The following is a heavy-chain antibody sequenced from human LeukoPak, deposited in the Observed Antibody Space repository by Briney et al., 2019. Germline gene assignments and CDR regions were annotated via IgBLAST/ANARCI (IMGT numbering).Heavy chain of an antibody. V-gene: IGHV1-18*01. CDR2: ISAYNGNT. CDR1: GYTFTSYG. J-gene: IGHJ4*02. CDR3: ARGEPGWGLVGATYYFDY. Sequence: GASVKVSCKASGYTFTSYGISWVRQAPGQGLEWMGWISAYNGNTNYAQKLQGRVTMTTDTSTSTAYMELRSLRSDDTAVYYCARGEPGWGLVGATYYFDYWGQGTLVNVSS. D-gene: IGHD1-26*01.